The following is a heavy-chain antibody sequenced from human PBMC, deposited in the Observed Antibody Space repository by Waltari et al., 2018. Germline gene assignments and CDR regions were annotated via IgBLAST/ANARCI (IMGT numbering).Heavy chain of an antibody. CDR3: AKDGDYSLPGYDAFDI. J-gene: IGHJ3*02. CDR2: IRYDGSYK. CDR1: GLPFNTYG. D-gene: IGHD4-17*01. Sequence: QVQLVESGGRVVQPGGALELSWATSGLPFNTYGLPWVRQTPGKGLEWVAFIRYDGSYKDYADSVKGRFSISRDNSENTLYLQMNDLRPEDTALYYCAKDGDYSLPGYDAFDIWGQGTMVTVSP. V-gene: IGHV3-30*02.